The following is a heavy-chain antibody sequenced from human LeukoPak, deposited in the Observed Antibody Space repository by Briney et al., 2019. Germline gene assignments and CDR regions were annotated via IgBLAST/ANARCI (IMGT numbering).Heavy chain of an antibody. CDR2: ISAYSDNT. V-gene: IGHV1-18*01. CDR3: ARERDSSRWRTANYYGMDV. J-gene: IGHJ6*02. CDR1: GYTFTSYG. D-gene: IGHD6-13*01. Sequence: ASVKVSCKASGYTFTSYGVSWVRQAPGQGLEWMGWISAYSDNTNYAQKFQGRVTMTTDTSTSTAYMELRSLRSDDTAVYYCARERDSSRWRTANYYGMDVWGQGTTVTVSS.